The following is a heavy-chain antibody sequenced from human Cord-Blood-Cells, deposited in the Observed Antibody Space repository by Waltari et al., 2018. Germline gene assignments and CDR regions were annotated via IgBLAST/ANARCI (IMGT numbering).Heavy chain of an antibody. V-gene: IGHV3-30*18. J-gene: IGHJ2*01. Sequence: QVQLVESGGGVVQPGRSLRLSCADSGFPFSSYGMHWVRQAPGKGLEWVAVISYDGSNKYYADSVKGRFTISRDNSKNTLYLQMNSLRAEDTAVYYCAKDLSSSGYWYFDLWGRGTLVTVSS. CDR1: GFPFSSYG. D-gene: IGHD6-6*01. CDR3: AKDLSSSGYWYFDL. CDR2: ISYDGSNK.